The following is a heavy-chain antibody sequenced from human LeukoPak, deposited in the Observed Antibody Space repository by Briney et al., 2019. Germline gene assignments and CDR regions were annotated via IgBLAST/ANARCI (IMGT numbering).Heavy chain of an antibody. CDR2: ISYDGSNK. Sequence: SCKASGGTFSSYAMHWVRQAPGKGLEWVAVISYDGSNKYYADSVKGRFTISRDNSKNTLYLQMNSLRAEDTAVYYCARPLRYFDWSHFDYWGQGTLVTVSS. D-gene: IGHD3-9*01. CDR1: GGTFSSYA. CDR3: ARPLRYFDWSHFDY. V-gene: IGHV3-30-3*01. J-gene: IGHJ4*02.